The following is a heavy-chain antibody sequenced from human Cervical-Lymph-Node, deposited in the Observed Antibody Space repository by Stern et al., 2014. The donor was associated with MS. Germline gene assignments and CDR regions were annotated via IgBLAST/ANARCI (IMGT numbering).Heavy chain of an antibody. D-gene: IGHD2-15*01. CDR1: GYTFTSYY. J-gene: IGHJ4*02. Sequence: VQLVESGAEVKKPGASVKVSCKASGYTFTSYYMHWVRQAPGQGLEWMGIITPSGGTTNHAQKFQGRVTMTRDTSTSTVYMELSSLRSEDTAVYYCAREKRDCSGGSCYSRDDYWGQGTLVTVSS. CDR3: AREKRDCSGGSCYSRDDY. V-gene: IGHV1-46*03. CDR2: ITPSGGTT.